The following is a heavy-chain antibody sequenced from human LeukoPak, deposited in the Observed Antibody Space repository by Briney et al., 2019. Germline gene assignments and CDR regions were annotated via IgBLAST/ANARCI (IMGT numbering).Heavy chain of an antibody. V-gene: IGHV3-66*02. D-gene: IGHD5-18*01. Sequence: GGSLRLSCAASGFTFSSNYMSWVRQAPGKGLEWVSVIYNDGSTYYTDSVKGRFTISRDNSKNTLYLQMNSLRAEDTAVYYCARDLDLRQLDPWGQGTLVTVSS. CDR2: IYNDGST. CDR1: GFTFSSNY. CDR3: ARDLDLRQLDP. J-gene: IGHJ5*02.